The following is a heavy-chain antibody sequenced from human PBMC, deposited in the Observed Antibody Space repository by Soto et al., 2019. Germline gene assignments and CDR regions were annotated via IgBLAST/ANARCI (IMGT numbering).Heavy chain of an antibody. CDR2: MNPNRGNT. CDR1: GYTFTSYD. Sequence: ASVKVSCKASGYTFTSYDINWVRQPTGQGLEWMGWMNPNRGNTGYAQKFQGRLTMTRNTSISTAYMELSSLRSEDTAVYYCARSCSGGSCITATHPDYWGQGTLVTVSS. V-gene: IGHV1-8*01. D-gene: IGHD2-15*01. J-gene: IGHJ4*02. CDR3: ARSCSGGSCITATHPDY.